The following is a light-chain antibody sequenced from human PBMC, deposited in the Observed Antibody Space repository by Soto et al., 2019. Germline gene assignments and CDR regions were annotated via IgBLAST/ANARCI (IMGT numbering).Light chain of an antibody. CDR1: QSISSSY. CDR3: QQYGSSPET. V-gene: IGKV3-20*01. J-gene: IGKJ1*01. Sequence: IVLTQCSGILSLTPGDRATLSCRASQSISSSYLAWYQQKPGQAPRLLIYGASSRATGIPDRFSGSGSGTDFTLTISRLEPEDFAVYYCQQYGSSPETFGQGTKVDIK. CDR2: GAS.